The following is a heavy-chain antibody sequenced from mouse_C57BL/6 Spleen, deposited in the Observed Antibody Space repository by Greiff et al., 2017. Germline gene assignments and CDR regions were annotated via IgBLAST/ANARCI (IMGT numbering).Heavy chain of an antibody. D-gene: IGHD1-1*01. CDR2: ILPGSGST. J-gene: IGHJ2*01. V-gene: IGHV1-9*01. Sequence: VQLQQSGAELMKPGASVKLSCKATGYTFTGYWIEWVKQRPGHGLEWIGEILPGSGSTNYNEKFKGKATFTADTSSNTAYMELNSLTSEDSAVYYCARCHYYGSGPFDYWGQGTTLTVSS. CDR3: ARCHYYGSGPFDY. CDR1: GYTFTGYW.